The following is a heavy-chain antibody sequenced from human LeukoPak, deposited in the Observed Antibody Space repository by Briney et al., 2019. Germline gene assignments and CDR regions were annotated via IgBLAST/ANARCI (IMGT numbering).Heavy chain of an antibody. CDR2: ISDSSAM. CDR1: GFTFSTYS. D-gene: IGHD5-12*01. CDR3: ARDGGYSGYDADR. V-gene: IGHV3-48*01. Sequence: GGSLRFSCAASGFTFSTYSMKWVRQAPGKGLEWVSYISDSSAMYYADSVRGRFTISRENDKNSLFLQMNSLRAEDTAVYYCARDGGYSGYDADRWGQGTLVTVSS. J-gene: IGHJ5*02.